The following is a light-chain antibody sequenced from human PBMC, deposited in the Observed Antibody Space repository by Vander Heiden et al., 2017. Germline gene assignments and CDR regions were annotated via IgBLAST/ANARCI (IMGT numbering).Light chain of an antibody. CDR2: DVN. CDR1: SSDIGTYNH. CDR3: SSYTTSSTWV. Sequence: QSALTQPPSVSGSPGHSVTIPGTGTSSDIGTYNHVSWYQQPPGTAPKAMIYDVNNRPSGVPDRFSGSKSGNTASLTISGLQAEDEADYYCSSYTTSSTWVFGGGTKLTVL. J-gene: IGLJ3*02. V-gene: IGLV2-18*02.